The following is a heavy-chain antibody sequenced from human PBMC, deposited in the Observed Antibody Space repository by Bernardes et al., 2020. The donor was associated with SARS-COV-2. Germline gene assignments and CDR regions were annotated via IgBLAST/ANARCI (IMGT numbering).Heavy chain of an antibody. CDR3: AKDEQYYDFWSGYMGGYYYYYYGMDV. J-gene: IGHJ6*02. CDR1: GFTFSSYG. CDR2: ISYDGSNK. D-gene: IGHD3-3*01. Sequence: SLRLSGAASGFTFSSYGMHWVRQAPGKGLEWVAVISYDGSNKYYADSVQGRFTISRDNSKNTLYLQMNSLRAEDTAVYYCAKDEQYYDFWSGYMGGYYYYYYGMDVWGQGTTVTVSS. V-gene: IGHV3-30*18.